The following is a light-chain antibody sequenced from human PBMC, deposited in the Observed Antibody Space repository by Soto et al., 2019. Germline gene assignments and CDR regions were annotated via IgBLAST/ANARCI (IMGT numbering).Light chain of an antibody. CDR3: QQYYGTPLT. J-gene: IGKJ2*01. CDR2: WAS. Sequence: DIVMTQXPDSLAVSLGERATINCKSSQSVLYSSNNKNYLAWYQQKPGQPPKLLIYWASTRESGVPDRFSGSGSGTDFTLTISSLQAEDVAVYYCQQYYGTPLTFGQGTKLEIK. V-gene: IGKV4-1*01. CDR1: QSVLYSSNNKNY.